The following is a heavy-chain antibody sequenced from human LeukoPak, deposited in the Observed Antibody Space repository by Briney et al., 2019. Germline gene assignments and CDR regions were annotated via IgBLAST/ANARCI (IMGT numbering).Heavy chain of an antibody. Sequence: ASVKVSCKASGYTFTGYYMHWVRQAPAQGLEWMGWINPNSGGTNYAQKFQGRVTMTGDTSISTAYMELSRLRYDDTAVYYCARQTGAGFVDYLGQGTLVTVSS. J-gene: IGHJ4*02. V-gene: IGHV1-2*02. CDR2: INPNSGGT. CDR1: GYTFTGYY. D-gene: IGHD6-19*01. CDR3: ARQTGAGFVDY.